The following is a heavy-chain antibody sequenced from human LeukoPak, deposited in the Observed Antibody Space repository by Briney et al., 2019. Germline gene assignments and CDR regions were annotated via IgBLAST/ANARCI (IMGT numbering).Heavy chain of an antibody. J-gene: IGHJ5*02. CDR1: GFTVSSNY. V-gene: IGHV3-53*01. CDR2: IYSGGST. Sequence: GGSLRLSCAASGFTVSSNYMSWVRQAPGKGLEWVSVIYSGGSTYYADSVKGRFTISRDNSKNTLYLQMNSLRAEDTAVYYCARDFGRYFDWPGGWFDPWGQGTLVTVSS. CDR3: ARDFGRYFDWPGGWFDP. D-gene: IGHD3-9*01.